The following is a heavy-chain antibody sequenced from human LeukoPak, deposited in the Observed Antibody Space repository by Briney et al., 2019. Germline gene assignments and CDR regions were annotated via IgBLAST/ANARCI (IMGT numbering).Heavy chain of an antibody. J-gene: IGHJ6*03. CDR1: GYTFTSYY. CDR2: INPSGGST. V-gene: IGHV1-46*01. Sequence: GASVKVSCKASGYTFTSYYMHWVRQAPGQGLEWMGIINPSGGSTTYAQKFQGRVTMTRDMSTSTVYMELSGLRSEDTAVYYCARGSGGDRYCSGGSCYLMDVWGKGPTVTVSS. CDR3: ARGSGGDRYCSGGSCYLMDV. D-gene: IGHD2-15*01.